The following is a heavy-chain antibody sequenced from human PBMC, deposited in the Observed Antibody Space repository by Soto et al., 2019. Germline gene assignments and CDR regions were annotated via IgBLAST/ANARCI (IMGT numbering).Heavy chain of an antibody. J-gene: IGHJ6*02. CDR1: GYTFINYY. D-gene: IGHD5-18*01. CDR2: INPNGGST. CDR3: AVVDTSMALSTYYYAMDV. Sequence: QVQLVQSGAEVKKPGASVKVSCRASGYTFINYYIQWVRQAHGQGLEWMGIINPNGGSTTYAQKFQGRVTLTRDTSTNTVNMELSSLRSEDTAVYYCAVVDTSMALSTYYYAMDVWGQGTTVIVSS. V-gene: IGHV1-46*01.